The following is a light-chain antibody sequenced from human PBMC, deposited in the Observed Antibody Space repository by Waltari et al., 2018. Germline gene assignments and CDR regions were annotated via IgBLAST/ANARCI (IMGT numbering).Light chain of an antibody. CDR2: GKN. J-gene: IGLJ1*01. CDR3: NSRDSSGNHYV. Sequence: SSELTQDTAVSVALGQTVRITCQGESLRSYYASWYQQKPGQAPVLVIYGKNNRPSGIPDRFSGSSSGNTASLTITGAQAEDEADYYCNSRDSSGNHYVFGTGTKVTV. V-gene: IGLV3-19*01. CDR1: SLRSYY.